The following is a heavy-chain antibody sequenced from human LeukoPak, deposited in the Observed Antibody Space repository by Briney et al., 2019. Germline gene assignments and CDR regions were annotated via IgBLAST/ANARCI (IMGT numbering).Heavy chain of an antibody. CDR1: GFTFSTYS. Sequence: GGSLRLSCAASGFTFSTYSMNWVRQAPGKGLEWVSYISSSTNTIYYTDSVKGRFTISRDNAKNSLYLQMNSLRAEDTAVYYCARAYCSTTNCYNGAWVGYYYMDVWGKGTTVTVSS. D-gene: IGHD2-2*02. J-gene: IGHJ6*03. V-gene: IGHV3-48*01. CDR3: ARAYCSTTNCYNGAWVGYYYMDV. CDR2: ISSSTNTI.